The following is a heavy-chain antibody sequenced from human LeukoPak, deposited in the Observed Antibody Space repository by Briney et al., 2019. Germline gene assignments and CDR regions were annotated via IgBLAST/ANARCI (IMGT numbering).Heavy chain of an antibody. Sequence: GGSLRLSCVASGFRFSSYCMAWVRQAPGKGLEWVANIKYDGSHKYYVDSVKGRFTISRDNAKNSVYLQMNSLRVDDTAVYFCASSHDSSGNDWGQGTMVTVSS. J-gene: IGHJ4*02. CDR1: GFRFSSYC. CDR3: ASSHDSSGND. V-gene: IGHV3-7*01. CDR2: IKYDGSHK. D-gene: IGHD3-22*01.